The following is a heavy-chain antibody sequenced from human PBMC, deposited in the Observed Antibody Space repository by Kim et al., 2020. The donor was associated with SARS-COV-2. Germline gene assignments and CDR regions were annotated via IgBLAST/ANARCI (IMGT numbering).Heavy chain of an antibody. J-gene: IGHJ5*02. CDR3: ARVLGFGELPPVTWFDP. V-gene: IGHV4-39*07. D-gene: IGHD3-10*01. CDR2: IYYSGST. CDR1: GGSISSSYYY. Sequence: SETLSLTCTVSGGSISSSYYYWGWIRQPPGKGLEWIGSIYYSGSTYYNPSLKSRVTISVDTSKNQFSLKLSSVTAADTAFYYCARVLGFGELPPVTWFDPWGQGTLVTVSS.